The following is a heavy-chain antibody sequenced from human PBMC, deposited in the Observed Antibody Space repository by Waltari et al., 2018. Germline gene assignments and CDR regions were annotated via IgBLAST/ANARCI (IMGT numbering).Heavy chain of an antibody. V-gene: IGHV4-4*07. J-gene: IGHJ4*02. CDR1: GGSISSYY. Sequence: QVQLQESGPGLVKPSETLSLTCTVSGGSISSYYWSWIRQPAGRGLEWIGRIYASGSTYYNPSLKSRVTMSVDTSKNQFSLKLTSVTAADTAVYYCARARRMEKGWNSFFDYWGQGTLVTVSS. CDR3: ARARRMEKGWNSFFDY. D-gene: IGHD1-7*01. CDR2: IYASGST.